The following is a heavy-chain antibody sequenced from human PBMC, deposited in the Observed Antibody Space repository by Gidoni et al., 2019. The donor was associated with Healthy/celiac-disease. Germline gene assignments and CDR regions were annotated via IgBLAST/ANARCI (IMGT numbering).Heavy chain of an antibody. Sequence: QLQLQESGPGLVKPSETLSLTCTVSGGSISSSSYYWGWIRQPPGKGLEWIGSIYYSGSTYYNPSLKSRVTISVDTSKNQFSLKLSSVTAADTAVYYCARHDWPFLSSSGWTLDYWGQGTLVTVSS. CDR3: ARHDWPFLSSSGWTLDY. CDR2: IYYSGST. D-gene: IGHD6-19*01. J-gene: IGHJ4*02. V-gene: IGHV4-39*01. CDR1: GGSISSSSYY.